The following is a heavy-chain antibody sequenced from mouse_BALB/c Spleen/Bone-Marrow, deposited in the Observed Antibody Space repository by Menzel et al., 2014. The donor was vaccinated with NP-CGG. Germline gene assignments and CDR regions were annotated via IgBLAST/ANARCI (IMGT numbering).Heavy chain of an antibody. V-gene: IGHV1-54*01. Sequence: QVQLKQSGAELVRPGTSVRVSCKASGYAFTNYWIEWIKQRPGQGLEWIGVINPGSGGINYNEKFKGKATLTADKSSNTAYMQLSSLTSDDSAVYFCARELVRGMDYWGQGTSVTVSS. CDR2: INPGSGGI. CDR1: GYAFTNYW. J-gene: IGHJ4*01. CDR3: ARELVRGMDY. D-gene: IGHD1-1*01.